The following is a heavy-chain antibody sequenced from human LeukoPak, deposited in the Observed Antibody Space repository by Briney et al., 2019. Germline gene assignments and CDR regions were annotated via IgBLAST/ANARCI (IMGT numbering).Heavy chain of an antibody. J-gene: IGHJ4*02. CDR2: FDPEDGET. CDR3: ATDRHGSGSYSYMVFDY. D-gene: IGHD3-10*01. V-gene: IGHV1-24*01. Sequence: ASVKVSCKVSGYTLTELSMHWVRQAPGKGLEWMGGFDPEDGETIYAQKFQGRVTMTEDTSTDTAYMELSSLRSEDTAVYYCATDRHGSGSYSYMVFDYWGQGTLVTVSS. CDR1: GYTLTELS.